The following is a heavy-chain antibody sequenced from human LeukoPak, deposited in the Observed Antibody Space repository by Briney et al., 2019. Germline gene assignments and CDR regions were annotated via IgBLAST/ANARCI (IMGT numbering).Heavy chain of an antibody. CDR2: IIPIFGTA. CDR3: ARRKGDSSGYYYFDY. D-gene: IGHD3-22*01. V-gene: IGHV1-69*01. Sequence: ASVKVSCKASGGTFISYAISWVRQAPGQGLEWMGGIIPIFGTANYAQKFQGRVTITADESTSTAYMELSSLRSEDTAVYYCARRKGDSSGYYYFDYWGQGTLVTVSS. CDR1: GGTFISYA. J-gene: IGHJ4*02.